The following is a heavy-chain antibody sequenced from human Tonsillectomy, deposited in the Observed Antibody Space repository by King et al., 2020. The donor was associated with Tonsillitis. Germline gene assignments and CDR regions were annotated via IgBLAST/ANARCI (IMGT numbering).Heavy chain of an antibody. D-gene: IGHD2-2*01. CDR1: GFTFSSYS. Sequence: EVQLVESGGGLVKPGGSLRLSCAASGFTFSSYSMNWVRQAPGKGLEWVSSISSSSSYIYYADSVKGRFTISRDNAKNSLYLQMNSLRAEDTAVYYCARDGGFRVPAAKTVYYGIDVWGQGTTVTVSS. V-gene: IGHV3-21*01. CDR3: ARDGGFRVPAAKTVYYGIDV. J-gene: IGHJ6*02. CDR2: ISSSSSYI.